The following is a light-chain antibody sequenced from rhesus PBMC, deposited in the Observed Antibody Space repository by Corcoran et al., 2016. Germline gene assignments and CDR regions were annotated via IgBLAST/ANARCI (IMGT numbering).Light chain of an antibody. Sequence: DIQMTQSPSSLSASVGDKVTITCRASQGISSWLAWYKQKPGKAPKLLMYAASRLQSGVPSRVSGRGTGTDYTLTISSLQPKDFATYYCQQGYDTLYGFGQGTKVEIK. CDR1: QGISSW. CDR2: AAS. J-gene: IGKJ2*01. V-gene: IGKV1-18*01. CDR3: QQGYDTLYG.